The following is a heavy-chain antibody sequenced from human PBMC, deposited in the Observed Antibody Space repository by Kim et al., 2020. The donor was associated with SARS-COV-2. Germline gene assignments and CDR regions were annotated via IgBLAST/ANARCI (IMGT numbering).Heavy chain of an antibody. J-gene: IGHJ4*02. CDR3: ASVRSVGLADFYFDY. CDR2: IYYSGSA. V-gene: IGHV4-59*02. Sequence: SETLSLTCTVSGGSVGGNYWSWIRQPPGKGLEWIGYIYYSGSANYNPSLKSRVTMSVDPPKNQFSLKVTSVTAADTAVYYCASVRSVGLADFYFDYSGQGTLVTVSS. CDR1: GGSVGGNY. D-gene: IGHD3-3*02.